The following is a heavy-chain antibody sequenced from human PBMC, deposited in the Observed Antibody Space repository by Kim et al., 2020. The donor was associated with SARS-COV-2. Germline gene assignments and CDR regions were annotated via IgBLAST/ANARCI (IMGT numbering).Heavy chain of an antibody. V-gene: IGHV1-3*01. D-gene: IGHD3-16*01. CDR2: IDCGNGNT. CDR1: GHFFTRDS. CDR3: LGGFYFDY. J-gene: IGHJ4*02. Sequence: ASVKVSCKTSGHFFTRDSIHWVRQAPGQGLEWMGGIDCGNGNTIYSQKFQGRVTFTTDTSASNAYMELNFLRSEDSAVYYCLGGFYFDYWGPGTLVTVSS.